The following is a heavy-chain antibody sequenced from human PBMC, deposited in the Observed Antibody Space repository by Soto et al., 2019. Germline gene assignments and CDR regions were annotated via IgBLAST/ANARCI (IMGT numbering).Heavy chain of an antibody. CDR1: GYTFTSYY. J-gene: IGHJ6*02. CDR2: INPSGGST. CDR3: ARDQAGVLMVYAIYYYYGMDV. Sequence: ASVKVSCKASGYTFTSYYMHWVLQAPGQGLEWMGIINPSGGSTSYAQKFQGRVTMTRDTSTSTVYMELSSLRSEDTAVYYCARDQAGVLMVYAIYYYYGMDVWGQGNTVSVSS. V-gene: IGHV1-46*01. D-gene: IGHD2-8*01.